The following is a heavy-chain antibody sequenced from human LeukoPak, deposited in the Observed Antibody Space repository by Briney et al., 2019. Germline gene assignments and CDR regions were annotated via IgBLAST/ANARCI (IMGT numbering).Heavy chain of an antibody. CDR2: IRNKANSYTT. D-gene: IGHD3-16*01. Sequence: GGSLRLSCAASGFTFSGHYMDWVRQAPGKGLEWVGRIRNKANSYTTTYAASVTGRFTISRDDSKNSLYLQMNSLKTEDTAVYYCTRRGLSSFDYWGQGTLVTVSS. CDR1: GFTFSGHY. CDR3: TRRGLSSFDY. V-gene: IGHV3-72*01. J-gene: IGHJ4*02.